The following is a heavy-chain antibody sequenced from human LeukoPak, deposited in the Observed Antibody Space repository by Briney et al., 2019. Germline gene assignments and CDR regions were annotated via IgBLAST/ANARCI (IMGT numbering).Heavy chain of an antibody. Sequence: GGSLRLSCAASGFTVSSNYMSWVRQAPGKGLEWVSVIYSGGSTYYADSVKGRFTISRDNSKNTPYLQMNSLRAEDTAVYYCARGAAAGLQHADYWGQGTLVTVSS. CDR2: IYSGGST. J-gene: IGHJ4*02. V-gene: IGHV3-53*01. CDR3: ARGAAAGLQHADY. D-gene: IGHD6-13*01. CDR1: GFTVSSNY.